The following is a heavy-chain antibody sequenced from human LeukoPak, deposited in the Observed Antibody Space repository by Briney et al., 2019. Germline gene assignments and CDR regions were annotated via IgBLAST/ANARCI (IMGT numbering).Heavy chain of an antibody. CDR2: INPNSGGT. D-gene: IGHD3-3*01. CDR3: ARAYYDFWSGYYMIGWFDP. V-gene: IGHV1-2*02. CDR1: GYTFTGYY. J-gene: IGHJ5*02. Sequence: ASVKVSRKASGYTFTGYYMHWVRQAPGQGLEWMGWINPNSGGTNYAQKFQGRVTMTRDTSISTAYMELSRLRSDDTAVYYCARAYYDFWSGYYMIGWFDPWGQGTLVTVSS.